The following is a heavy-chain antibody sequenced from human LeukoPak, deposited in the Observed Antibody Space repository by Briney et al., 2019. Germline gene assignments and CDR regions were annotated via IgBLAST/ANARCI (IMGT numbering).Heavy chain of an antibody. J-gene: IGHJ4*02. V-gene: IGHV3-48*03. CDR1: GFTFSGYE. CDR2: ISSTGQTI. D-gene: IGHD5-12*01. CDR3: TRGGYDYPSDY. Sequence: GGSLRLSCAASGFTFSGYEMNWVRQAPGKELAWVSFISSTGQTIYYADSVKGRFTISRDIAKNSLYLQMYSLRAEDTAVYYCTRGGYDYPSDYWGQGTLVTVSS.